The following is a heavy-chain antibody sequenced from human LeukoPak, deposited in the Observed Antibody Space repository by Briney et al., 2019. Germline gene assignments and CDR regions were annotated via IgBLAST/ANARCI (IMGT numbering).Heavy chain of an antibody. CDR1: GFTISSYW. CDR3: ANSGGAYNWFDP. CDR2: INTDGSST. J-gene: IGHJ5*02. Sequence: GGSLRLSCAASGFTISSYWMHWVRQGPGKGLVWVSRINTDGSSTSYADSVKGRFTISRDNAKNTLFLQMNSLRAEDTAVYYCANSGGAYNWFDPWGQGTLVTVSS. V-gene: IGHV3-74*01. D-gene: IGHD1-1*01.